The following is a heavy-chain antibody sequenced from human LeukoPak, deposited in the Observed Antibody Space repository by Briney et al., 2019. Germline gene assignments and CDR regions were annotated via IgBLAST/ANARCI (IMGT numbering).Heavy chain of an antibody. V-gene: IGHV3-23*01. CDR1: GFTFSSYA. Sequence: PGGSLRLSCAASGFTFSSYAMSWVRQAPGKGLEWVSAISGSGGSTYYADSVKGRLTISRDNSKSTLYLQMNSLRAEDTAIYYCAKDNYYDSSGYYYPGSDYWGQGTLVTVS. CDR2: ISGSGGST. D-gene: IGHD3-22*01. CDR3: AKDNYYDSSGYYYPGSDY. J-gene: IGHJ4*02.